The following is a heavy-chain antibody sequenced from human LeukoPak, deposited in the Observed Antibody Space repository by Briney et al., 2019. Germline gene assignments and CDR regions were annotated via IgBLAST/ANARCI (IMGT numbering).Heavy chain of an antibody. D-gene: IGHD6-13*01. CDR1: GFTFSSYS. Sequence: NTGGSLRLSCAASGFTFSSYSMNWVRQAPGKGLECVSSISSSSSSIYYADSVKGRFTISRDDAKNSLYLQMNSLRAEDTAVYYCARTATDTGEFGYWGQGTLVTVSS. CDR2: ISSSSSSI. CDR3: ARTATDTGEFGY. J-gene: IGHJ4*02. V-gene: IGHV3-21*01.